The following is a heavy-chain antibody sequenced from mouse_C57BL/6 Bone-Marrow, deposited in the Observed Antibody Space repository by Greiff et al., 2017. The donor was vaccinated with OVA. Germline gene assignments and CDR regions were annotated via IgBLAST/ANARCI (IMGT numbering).Heavy chain of an antibody. Sequence: QVQLQQPGAELVRPGTSVKLSCKASGYTFTSYWMHWVKQRPGQGLEWIGVIDPSDSYTNYNQKFQGKATLTVDTSSSTAYMQLSTLTSEYSAVYYCARYHSSGRYYYAMAYWGQGTSVTVSA. J-gene: IGHJ4*01. CDR1: GYTFTSYW. CDR3: ARYHSSGRYYYAMAY. V-gene: IGHV1-59*01. D-gene: IGHD1-1*01. CDR2: IDPSDSYT.